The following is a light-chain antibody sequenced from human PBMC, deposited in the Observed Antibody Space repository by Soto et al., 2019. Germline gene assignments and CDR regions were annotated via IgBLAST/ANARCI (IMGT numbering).Light chain of an antibody. CDR3: LQYNGYYRT. CDR1: QTISGW. V-gene: IGKV1-5*01. Sequence: DIHMTQSHSTLSASVGYTVTITCRASQTISGWLAWYQQRPGKAPNLLIFDASTLESGVPSRFSGSGSGTTFTLTISRLQADDFATYYCLQYNGYYRTFGQGTKVDIK. CDR2: DAS. J-gene: IGKJ1*01.